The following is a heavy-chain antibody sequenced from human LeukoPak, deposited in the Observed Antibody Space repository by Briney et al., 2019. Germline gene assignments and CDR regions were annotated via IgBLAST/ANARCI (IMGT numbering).Heavy chain of an antibody. CDR2: IYYSGST. CDR1: GGSISSSSYY. J-gene: IGHJ5*02. V-gene: IGHV4-39*07. D-gene: IGHD6-13*01. CDR3: ARALVRGIAAAGTGWFDP. Sequence: PSETLSLTCTVSGGSISSSSYYWGWIRQPPGKGLEWIGSIYYSGSTYYNPSLKSRVTISVDTSKNQFSLKLSSVTAADTAVYYCARALVRGIAAAGTGWFDPWGQGTLVTVSS.